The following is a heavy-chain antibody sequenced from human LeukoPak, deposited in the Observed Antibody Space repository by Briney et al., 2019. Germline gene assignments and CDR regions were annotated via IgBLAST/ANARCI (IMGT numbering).Heavy chain of an antibody. CDR1: GFTFSNYE. Sequence: GGSLRLSCAASGFTFSNYEMNWVRQAPGKGLEWVSYVSHSGSITYYADSVKGRFTISRDNAKNSLYLQMNSLRAEDTAVYYCARTMQGYQLLSHFDYWGQGTLVTVSS. V-gene: IGHV3-48*03. D-gene: IGHD2-2*01. J-gene: IGHJ4*02. CDR2: VSHSGSIT. CDR3: ARTMQGYQLLSHFDY.